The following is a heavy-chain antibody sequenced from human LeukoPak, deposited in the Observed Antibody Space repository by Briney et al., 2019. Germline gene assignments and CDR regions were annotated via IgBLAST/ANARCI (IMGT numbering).Heavy chain of an antibody. Sequence: SETLSLTCTVSGYSISSGYYWGWIRQPPGKGLEWIGSIYHSGSTYYNPSLKSRVTISVDTSKNQFSLKLSSVTAADTAVYYCAGDVRIAVAGGDYWGQGTLVTVSS. D-gene: IGHD6-19*01. J-gene: IGHJ4*02. CDR3: AGDVRIAVAGGDY. V-gene: IGHV4-38-2*02. CDR2: IYHSGST. CDR1: GYSISSGYY.